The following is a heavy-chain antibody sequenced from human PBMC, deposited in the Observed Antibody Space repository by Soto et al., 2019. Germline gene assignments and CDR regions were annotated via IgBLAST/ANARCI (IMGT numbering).Heavy chain of an antibody. V-gene: IGHV3-48*02. CDR1: GFTFSSYS. CDR2: ITSSSSTI. Sequence: PGGSLRISCAASGFTFSSYSMNWVRQDPGKGLEWASYITSSSSTIYFADSVKGRFTISRDNAKNSLYLQMNSLRDEDTAVYYCASDVEIIMGAFDIWGQGTMVTVSS. CDR3: ASDVEIIMGAFDI. J-gene: IGHJ3*02.